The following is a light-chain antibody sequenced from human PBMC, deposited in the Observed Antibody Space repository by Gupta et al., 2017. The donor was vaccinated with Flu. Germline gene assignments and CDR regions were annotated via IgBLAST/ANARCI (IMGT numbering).Light chain of an antibody. J-gene: IGKJ5*01. CDR3: QQYNNWPPIT. V-gene: IGKV3-15*01. CDR1: RSVSSN. Sequence: EVLMTQSPATLSVSPGERATLSCRASRSVSSNLAWYQQKPGQAPRLLIYGASTRATGIPARFSGSWSGTEFTLTISSLHSEDFAVYYCQQYNNWPPITFGPGTRLEIK. CDR2: GAS.